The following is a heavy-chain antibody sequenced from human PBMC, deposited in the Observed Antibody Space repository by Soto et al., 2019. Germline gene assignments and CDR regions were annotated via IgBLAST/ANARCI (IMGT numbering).Heavy chain of an antibody. CDR1: GYSFTSYW. V-gene: IGHV5-51*01. Sequence: GESLKISCKGSGYSFTSYWIGWVRQMPGKGLEWMGIIYPGDSDTRYSPSFQGQVTISADKSISTAYLQWSSLKASDTAMYYCARLLCSGGSCYYSPGYMDVWGKGTTVTVSS. J-gene: IGHJ6*03. CDR3: ARLLCSGGSCYYSPGYMDV. D-gene: IGHD2-15*01. CDR2: IYPGDSDT.